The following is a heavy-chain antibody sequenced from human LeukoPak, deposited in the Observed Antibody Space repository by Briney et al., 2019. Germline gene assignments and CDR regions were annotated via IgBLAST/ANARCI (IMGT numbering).Heavy chain of an antibody. J-gene: IGHJ3*01. CDR1: GGSFSDYY. CDR3: ARPAEAGYFYAFDF. D-gene: IGHD6-19*01. Sequence: SSETLSLTCGVYGGSFSDYYWSWIRQPAGKGLEWIGRIYTSGSTNYNPSLKSRVTMSVDTSKNQFSLKLSSVTAADTAVYYCARPAEAGYFYAFDFWGQGTMVTVSS. V-gene: IGHV4-59*10. CDR2: IYTSGST.